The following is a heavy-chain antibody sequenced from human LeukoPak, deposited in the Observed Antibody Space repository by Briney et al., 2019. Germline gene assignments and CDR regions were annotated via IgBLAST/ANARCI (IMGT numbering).Heavy chain of an antibody. CDR1: GYTFTGYY. V-gene: IGHV1-2*02. J-gene: IGHJ6*02. D-gene: IGHD3-9*01. CDR2: IIPNSGGT. CDR3: ASVYDILTGYAYYYGMDV. Sequence: ASVKVSCKASGYTFTGYYMHWVRQAPGQGLEWMGWIIPNSGGTNYAQKFQGRVTMTRETSISTAYIELSRLRSDDTAVYYCASVYDILTGYAYYYGMDVWRQGTTLTVSS.